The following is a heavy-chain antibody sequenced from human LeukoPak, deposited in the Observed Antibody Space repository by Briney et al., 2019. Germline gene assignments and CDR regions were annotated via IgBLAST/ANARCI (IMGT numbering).Heavy chain of an antibody. CDR1: GFTFSNYA. J-gene: IGHJ4*02. Sequence: GGSLRLSCAASGFTFSNYAMSWVRQSPGKGLEWDSGISGSGHSTYYADSVKGRFTISRDSSKNTLFLQMNSLRTEDTAVYYCAKAQELGNYEFFLFDYWGQGTLVTVSS. V-gene: IGHV3-23*01. CDR3: AKAQELGNYEFFLFDY. CDR2: ISGSGHST. D-gene: IGHD7-27*01.